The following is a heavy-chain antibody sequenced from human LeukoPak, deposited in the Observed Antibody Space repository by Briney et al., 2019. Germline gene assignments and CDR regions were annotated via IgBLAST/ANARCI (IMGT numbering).Heavy chain of an antibody. CDR2: ISTSGSTM. Sequence: GGSLRLSCAASGFTFSSYSMNWVRQAPGKGLEWVSYISTSGSTMHYANSVQGRFTISRDNAKNSLYLQMNSLRDEDTAVYYCARGVGYYGSGTYYKFDYWGQGTLVTVSS. CDR1: GFTFSSYS. V-gene: IGHV3-48*02. J-gene: IGHJ4*02. D-gene: IGHD3-10*01. CDR3: ARGVGYYGSGTYYKFDY.